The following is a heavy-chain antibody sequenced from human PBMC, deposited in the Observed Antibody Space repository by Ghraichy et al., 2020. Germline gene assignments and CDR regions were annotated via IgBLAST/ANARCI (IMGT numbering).Heavy chain of an antibody. V-gene: IGHV4-39*01. D-gene: IGHD3-22*01. CDR2: IYYSGST. CDR3: ARHYYDSSGYYSEAFDI. Sequence: SETLSLTCTVSGGSISSSSYYWGWIRQPPGKGLEWIGSIYYSGSTYYNPSLKSRVTISVDTSKNQFSLKLSSVTAADTAVYYCARHYYDSSGYYSEAFDIWGQGTMVTVSS. J-gene: IGHJ3*02. CDR1: GGSISSSSYY.